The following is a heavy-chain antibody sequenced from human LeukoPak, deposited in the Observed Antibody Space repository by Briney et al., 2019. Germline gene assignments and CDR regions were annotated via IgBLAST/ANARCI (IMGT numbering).Heavy chain of an antibody. CDR3: ARDPARSYFFDY. CDR2: ISSSSSYI. CDR1: GFTFSSYS. Sequence: GGSLRLSCAASGFTFSSYSMNWVRQAPGKGLEWVSSISSSSSYIYYADSVKGRFTISRDNAKNSLYLQMNSLRVEDTAVYYCARDPARSYFFDYWGQGTLVTVSS. J-gene: IGHJ4*02. V-gene: IGHV3-21*01.